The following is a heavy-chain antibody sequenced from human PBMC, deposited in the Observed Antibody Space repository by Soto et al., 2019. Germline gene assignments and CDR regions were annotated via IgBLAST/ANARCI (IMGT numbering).Heavy chain of an antibody. CDR1: GYTFTDYY. Sequence: ASVKVSCKASGYTFTDYYIHWVRQAPGQGLEWMGIINPSSGSTSYSQKFQGRVPMTRDTSTSKVYMELSRLTSVDTATYYCARMGGRYESTGPDYWGQGTLVTVSS. J-gene: IGHJ4*02. CDR2: INPSSGST. CDR3: ARMGGRYESTGPDY. D-gene: IGHD3-22*01. V-gene: IGHV1-46*01.